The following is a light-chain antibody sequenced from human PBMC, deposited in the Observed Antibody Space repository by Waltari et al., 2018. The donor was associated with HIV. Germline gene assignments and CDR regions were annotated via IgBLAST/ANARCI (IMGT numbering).Light chain of an antibody. V-gene: IGLV1-40*01. CDR2: GNN. Sequence: QSVLTQPPSVSGAPGQRVTISCTGSSSNIGAGYDVHWYQQLPGTAPKLLIYGNNLRASGVPDRFSGSKSDTSASLAITGLQAEDEADYYCQSYDSSLSGWVFGGGTKLTVL. J-gene: IGLJ3*02. CDR3: QSYDSSLSGWV. CDR1: SSNIGAGYD.